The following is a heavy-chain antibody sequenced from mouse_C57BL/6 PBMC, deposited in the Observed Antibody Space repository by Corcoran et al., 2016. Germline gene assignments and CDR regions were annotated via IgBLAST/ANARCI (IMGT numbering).Heavy chain of an antibody. CDR1: GYTFTTYG. J-gene: IGHJ1*03. Sequence: QIQLVQSGPELKKPGETVKISCKASGYTFTTYGMSWVKQAPGKGLKWMGWINTYSGVPTYADDFKGRFVFSLETSASAAYLQINNLKNEDTATYFCARKGDGSRYFDVWGTGTTVTVSS. D-gene: IGHD1-1*01. V-gene: IGHV9-3*01. CDR2: INTYSGVP. CDR3: ARKGDGSRYFDV.